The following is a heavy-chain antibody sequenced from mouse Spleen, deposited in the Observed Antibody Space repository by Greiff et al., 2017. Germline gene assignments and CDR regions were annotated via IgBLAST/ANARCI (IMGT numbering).Heavy chain of an antibody. CDR3: ARLSTMITTGDY. Sequence: DVKLVESGGGLVKPGGSLKLSCAASGFTFSSYAMSWVRQTPEKRLEWVATISSGGSYTYYPDSVKGRFTISRDNAKNTLYLQMSSLRSEDTAMYYCARLSTMITTGDYWGQGTTLTVSS. J-gene: IGHJ2*01. V-gene: IGHV5-9-1*01. D-gene: IGHD2-4*01. CDR2: ISSGGSYT. CDR1: GFTFSSYA.